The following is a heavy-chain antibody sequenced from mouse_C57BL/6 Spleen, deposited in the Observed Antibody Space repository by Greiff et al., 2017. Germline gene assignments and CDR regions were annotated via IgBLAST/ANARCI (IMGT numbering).Heavy chain of an antibody. Sequence: EVQLQQSGPELVKPGASVKISCKASGYSFTDYNMNWVKQSNGKSLEWIGVINPNYGTTSYNQKFKGKATLTVDQSSSPAYMQLNSLTSEDSAVYYCASPFYYGSSYGYFDVWGTGTTVTVSS. V-gene: IGHV1-39*01. CDR2: INPNYGTT. CDR3: ASPFYYGSSYGYFDV. CDR1: GYSFTDYN. J-gene: IGHJ1*03. D-gene: IGHD1-1*01.